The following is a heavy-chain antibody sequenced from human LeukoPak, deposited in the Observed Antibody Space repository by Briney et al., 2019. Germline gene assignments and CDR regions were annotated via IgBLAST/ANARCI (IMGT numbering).Heavy chain of an antibody. CDR3: ARVLRGSLYYFDS. J-gene: IGHJ4*02. D-gene: IGHD1-26*01. Sequence: TGGSLRLSCAASGFTFNNYWMHWIRQPPGKGLVWVSRINSDGSITTYADSVKGRFTISRDNAKNTVYLQMNSLRAEDTAVYSSARVLRGSLYYFDSWGQGTLVTVSS. V-gene: IGHV3-74*01. CDR2: INSDGSIT. CDR1: GFTFNNYW.